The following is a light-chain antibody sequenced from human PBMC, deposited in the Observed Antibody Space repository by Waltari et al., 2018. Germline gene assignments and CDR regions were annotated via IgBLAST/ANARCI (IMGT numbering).Light chain of an antibody. CDR1: QSVLYSSNNKND. Sequence: DIVMTQSPDSLAVSLGERTTINFKSSQSVLYSSNNKNDLAWYQQKPGQPPKLLFYWASTRESGVPDRFSGSGSGTDFTLTISSLQAEDVAVYYCHQYYDTPLTFGGGTKVEIK. CDR2: WAS. CDR3: HQYYDTPLT. V-gene: IGKV4-1*01. J-gene: IGKJ4*01.